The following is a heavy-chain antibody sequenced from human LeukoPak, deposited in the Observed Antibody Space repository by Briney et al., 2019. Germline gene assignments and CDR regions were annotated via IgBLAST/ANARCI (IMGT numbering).Heavy chain of an antibody. V-gene: IGHV1-58*01. J-gene: IGHJ4*02. D-gene: IGHD1-1*01. CDR2: IIVGTGAT. CDR1: GITSTNFA. CDR3: VADLSDPRRGASYLDS. Sequence: EASVIVSCKASGITSTNFAVQWVRQARGQRLEWIGWIIVGTGATKCAQDFQHRVTITRDMSTRTLYMELTSLRSEDTAVYYCVADLSDPRRGASYLDSWGQGTLVTVSS.